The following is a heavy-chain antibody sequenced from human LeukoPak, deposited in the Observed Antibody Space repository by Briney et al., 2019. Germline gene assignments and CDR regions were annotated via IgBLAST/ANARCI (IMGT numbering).Heavy chain of an antibody. V-gene: IGHV4-59*02. CDR1: GGPVSSYY. CDR2: IYYSGST. D-gene: IGHD5-12*01. CDR3: ARGISGYVPYYYYYMDV. J-gene: IGHJ6*03. Sequence: KPSETLSLTCTVSGGPVSSYYWTWIRQPPGKGLEWIGYIYYSGSTNYNPSLKSRVTISVDTSKNQFSLNLSSVTAADTAVYYCARGISGYVPYYYYYMDVWGKGTTVTISS.